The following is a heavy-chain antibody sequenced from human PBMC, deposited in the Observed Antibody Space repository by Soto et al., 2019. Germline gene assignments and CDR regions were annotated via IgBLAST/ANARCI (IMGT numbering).Heavy chain of an antibody. J-gene: IGHJ6*03. CDR1: GYTFTSYG. CDR2: ISAYNGNT. CDR3: ARGVHYPGDIYYYYMDV. V-gene: IGHV1-18*01. D-gene: IGHD4-17*01. Sequence: ASVKVSCKASGYTFTSYGISWVRQAPGQGLEWMGWISAYNGNTNYAQKLQGRVTMTTDTSTSTAYMELRSLRSDDTAVYYCARGVHYPGDIYYYYMDVWGKGTTVTVSS.